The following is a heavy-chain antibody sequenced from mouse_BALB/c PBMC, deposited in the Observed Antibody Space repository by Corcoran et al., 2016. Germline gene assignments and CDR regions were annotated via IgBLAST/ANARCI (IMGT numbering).Heavy chain of an antibody. V-gene: IGHV14-3*02. CDR2: IDPANGNT. CDR1: GFNIKDTY. Sequence: EVQLQQSGAELVKPGASVKLSCTASGFNIKDTYMHWVKQRTEQGLEWIGRIDPANGNTKYDPKFQGKATITADTSSNTAYLQLSSLTSEDTAVYYCARPSYYDYEFAYWGQGTLVTVSA. J-gene: IGHJ3*01. CDR3: ARPSYYDYEFAY. D-gene: IGHD2-4*01.